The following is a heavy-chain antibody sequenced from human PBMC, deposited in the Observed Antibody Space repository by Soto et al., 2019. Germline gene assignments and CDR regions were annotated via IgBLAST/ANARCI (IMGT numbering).Heavy chain of an antibody. Sequence: QVQLVESGGGVVQPGRSLRLSCAASGFTLSNYGMHWVRKAPGKGLEWVALIWYDGSNIYYTDSVKGRFTVSRDKSKNTLYLQINSLRAEDTAVFYCARNGVRGYGLDVWGQGTTVTVSS. D-gene: IGHD3-10*01. CDR3: ARNGVRGYGLDV. V-gene: IGHV3-33*01. CDR1: GFTLSNYG. J-gene: IGHJ6*02. CDR2: IWYDGSNI.